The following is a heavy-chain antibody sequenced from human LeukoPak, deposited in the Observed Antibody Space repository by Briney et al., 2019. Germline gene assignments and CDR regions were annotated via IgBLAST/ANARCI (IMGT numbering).Heavy chain of an antibody. Sequence: PSETLSLTCTVSGDSISDYHWSWIRQPAGKGLEWIGRIINSGVTNYNPSLNSRVTISVDRSKNQFSLRLTSVTAADTAVYYCGTSEVGSPSYESYDYWGQGTQVTVSA. CDR2: IINSGVT. J-gene: IGHJ4*02. V-gene: IGHV4-4*07. D-gene: IGHD1-26*01. CDR1: GDSISDYH. CDR3: GTSEVGSPSYESYDY.